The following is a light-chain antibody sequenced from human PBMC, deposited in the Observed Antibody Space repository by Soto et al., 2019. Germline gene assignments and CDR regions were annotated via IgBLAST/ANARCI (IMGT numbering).Light chain of an antibody. CDR3: QQYNDWPWT. Sequence: IVITQSPATLSVSPGERATLSCRASQSVSSNLAWYQQKPGQAPRLLIYGASTRATGIPARSSGSGSGTEFTLTISSLQSEDFAVYYCQQYNDWPWTFGQGTKVDIK. CDR1: QSVSSN. J-gene: IGKJ1*01. CDR2: GAS. V-gene: IGKV3-15*01.